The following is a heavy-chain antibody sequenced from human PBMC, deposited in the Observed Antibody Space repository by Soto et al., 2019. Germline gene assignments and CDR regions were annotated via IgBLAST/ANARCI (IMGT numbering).Heavy chain of an antibody. CDR1: VFTFSSYA. V-gene: IGHV3-23*01. D-gene: IGHD2-2*01. CDR2: ISGSGGST. J-gene: IGHJ4*02. Sequence: EVQLLESGGDLVQPGGSLRLSCAASVFTFSSYAMSWVRQAPGKGLEWVSAISGSGGSTYYADSVKGRFTISRDNSKNTLYLQMNSLRAEDTAVYYCAKADIVVVPAAMSDYWGQGTLVTVSS. CDR3: AKADIVVVPAAMSDY.